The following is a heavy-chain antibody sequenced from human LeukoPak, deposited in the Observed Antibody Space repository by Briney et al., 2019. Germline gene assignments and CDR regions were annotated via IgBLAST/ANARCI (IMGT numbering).Heavy chain of an antibody. Sequence: GGSLRLSCAASGFTVSSNYMSWVRQAPGEGLEWVSVIYSGGSTYYADSVKGRFTISRDNSKNTLYLQMNSLRAEDTAVYYCARPRTTRAGLDYWGQGTLVTVSS. D-gene: IGHD6-13*01. CDR1: GFTVSSNY. V-gene: IGHV3-66*04. CDR2: IYSGGST. CDR3: ARPRTTRAGLDY. J-gene: IGHJ4*02.